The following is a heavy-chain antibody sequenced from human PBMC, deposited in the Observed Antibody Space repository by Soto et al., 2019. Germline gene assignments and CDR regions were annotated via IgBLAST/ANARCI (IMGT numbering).Heavy chain of an antibody. CDR1: GFTFSSYG. V-gene: IGHV3-33*01. Sequence: GGSLRLSCAASGFTFSSYGMHWVRQAPGKGLEWVAVIWYDGSNKYYADSVKGRFTISGDNSKITRYLQMNSLRAEDTAVYYCARDRDIVVVPAAMRPYYYYYMDVWGKGTTVTVSS. CDR3: ARDRDIVVVPAAMRPYYYYYMDV. J-gene: IGHJ6*03. D-gene: IGHD2-2*01. CDR2: IWYDGSNK.